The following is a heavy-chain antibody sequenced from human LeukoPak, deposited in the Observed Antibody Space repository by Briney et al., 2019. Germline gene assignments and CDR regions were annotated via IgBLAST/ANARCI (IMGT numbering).Heavy chain of an antibody. V-gene: IGHV4-34*01. J-gene: IGHJ3*02. CDR1: GGSFSGYY. CDR3: ASSVYDTHDAFDI. Sequence: PSETLSLTCAVYGGSFSGYYWSWIRQPPGKGLEWIGEINHSGSTNYNPSLKSRVTISVDTSKNQFSLKLSSVTAADTAVYYCASSVYDTHDAFDIWGQGTMVTVSS. D-gene: IGHD3-9*01. CDR2: INHSGST.